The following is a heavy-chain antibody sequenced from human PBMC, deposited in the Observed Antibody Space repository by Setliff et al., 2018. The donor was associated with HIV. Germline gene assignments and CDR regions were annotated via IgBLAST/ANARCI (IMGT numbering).Heavy chain of an antibody. J-gene: IGHJ4*02. CDR1: GNTFTTYY. D-gene: IGHD4-4*01. Sequence: ASVKVSCKASGNTFTTYYLHWVRQAPGQGLEWMGIINPRSGYTNYAQKFQGRVTMTRDTSTTTVYMELTSLKSEDRVVYYCARDYSNNDYWGQGTLVTVSS. V-gene: IGHV1-46*01. CDR2: INPRSGYT. CDR3: ARDYSNNDY.